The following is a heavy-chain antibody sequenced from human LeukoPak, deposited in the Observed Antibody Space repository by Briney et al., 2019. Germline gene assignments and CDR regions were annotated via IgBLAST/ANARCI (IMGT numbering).Heavy chain of an antibody. D-gene: IGHD6-6*01. CDR2: MNPNSGNT. CDR3: ARGVYSSSSSYYYGMDV. Sequence: ASVKVSCKASGYTFTSYDINWVRQATGQGLEWMGWMNPNSGNTGYAQKFQGRVTMTRNTSISTAYMELSSQRSEDTAVYYCARGVYSSSSSYYYGMDVWGQGTTVTVSS. J-gene: IGHJ6*02. V-gene: IGHV1-8*01. CDR1: GYTFTSYD.